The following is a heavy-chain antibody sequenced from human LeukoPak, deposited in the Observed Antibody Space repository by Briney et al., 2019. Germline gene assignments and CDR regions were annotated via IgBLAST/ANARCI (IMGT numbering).Heavy chain of an antibody. CDR3: AKGGYCSGGSCYPGFFDI. CDR2: ISGSGGST. CDR1: GFTFSSYW. J-gene: IGHJ3*02. V-gene: IGHV3-23*01. D-gene: IGHD2-15*01. Sequence: GGSLRLSCAASGFTFSSYWMHWVRQAPGKGLEWVSAISGSGGSTYYADSVKGRFTISRDNPKNTLYLQMNSLRAEDTAVYYCAKGGYCSGGSCYPGFFDIWGQGTMVTVSS.